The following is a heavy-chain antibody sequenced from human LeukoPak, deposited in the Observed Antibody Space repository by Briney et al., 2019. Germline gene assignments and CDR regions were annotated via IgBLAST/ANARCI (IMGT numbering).Heavy chain of an antibody. J-gene: IGHJ4*02. CDR3: ARTGITLAGGDY. CDR1: GYTFTSYG. CDR2: INAGNGVT. D-gene: IGHD6-19*01. Sequence: ASVKVSCKASGYTFTSYGISWVRQAPGQGLEWMGRINAGNGVTNFAQKFQGRVTMTRDKSISTAYMELSRLRFDDTAVYFCARTGITLAGGDYWGQGTLVSVSS. V-gene: IGHV1-2*06.